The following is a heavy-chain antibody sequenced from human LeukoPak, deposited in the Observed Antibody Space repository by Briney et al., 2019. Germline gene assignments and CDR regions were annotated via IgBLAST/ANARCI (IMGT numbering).Heavy chain of an antibody. D-gene: IGHD4-23*01. CDR1: GFTFSDYY. CDR2: ISSSGSTI. V-gene: IGHV3-11*04. CDR3: ARDGRTTVVTWANDY. Sequence: GGSLRLSCAASGFTFSDYYMSWLRQAPGKGLEWVSYISSSGSTIYYADSVEGRFTISRDNAKNSLYLQMNSLRAEDTAVYYCARDGRTTVVTWANDYWGQGTLVTVSS. J-gene: IGHJ4*02.